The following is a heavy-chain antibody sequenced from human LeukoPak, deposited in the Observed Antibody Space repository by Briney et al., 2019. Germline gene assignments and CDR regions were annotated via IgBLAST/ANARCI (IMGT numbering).Heavy chain of an antibody. J-gene: IGHJ4*02. Sequence: GGSLRLSCAASGFTFSSYWMGWVRQAPGKGLEWVANIKQDGSEKYYVDSVKGRFTISRDNAKNSLYLQMNSLRAEDTAVYYCARDGPGIAVAAPRYWGQGTLVTVSS. CDR2: IKQDGSEK. V-gene: IGHV3-7*03. CDR1: GFTFSSYW. CDR3: ARDGPGIAVAAPRY. D-gene: IGHD6-13*01.